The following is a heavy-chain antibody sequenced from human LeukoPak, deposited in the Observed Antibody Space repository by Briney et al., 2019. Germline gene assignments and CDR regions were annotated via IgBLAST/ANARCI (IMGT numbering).Heavy chain of an antibody. J-gene: IGHJ3*02. CDR2: IYTSGST. CDR1: GGSISSYY. Sequence: PSETLSLTCTVSGGSISSYYWSWSRQPAGKGLEWIERIYTSGSTNYNPSLKSRVTMSVDTSKNQFSLKLSSVTAADTAVYYCARAPHYYGSGSYARDAFDIWGQGTMVTVSS. V-gene: IGHV4-4*07. D-gene: IGHD3-10*01. CDR3: ARAPHYYGSGSYARDAFDI.